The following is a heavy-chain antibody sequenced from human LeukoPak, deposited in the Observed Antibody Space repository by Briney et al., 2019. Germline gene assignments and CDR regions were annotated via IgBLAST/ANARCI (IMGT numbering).Heavy chain of an antibody. CDR3: AREVGTMIVVDNYGMDV. V-gene: IGHV4-59*12. CDR1: GGSISSYY. J-gene: IGHJ6*02. D-gene: IGHD3-22*01. Sequence: SETLSLTCTVSGGSISSYYWSWIRQPPGKGLEWIGYIYYSGSTNYNPSLKSRVTISVDTSKNQFSLKLSSVTAADTAVYYCAREVGTMIVVDNYGMDVWGQGTTVTVSS. CDR2: IYYSGST.